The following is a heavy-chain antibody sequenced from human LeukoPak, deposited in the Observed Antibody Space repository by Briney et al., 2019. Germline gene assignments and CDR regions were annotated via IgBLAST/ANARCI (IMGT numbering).Heavy chain of an antibody. CDR1: GFSFTTYG. V-gene: IGHV3-21*01. CDR2: ISGSGSNT. Sequence: KPGGSLRLSCAASGFSFTTYGMSWVRQAPEKGLEWVSTISGSGSNTYYADSVKGRFTISRDNAKNSLYLQMNSLRAEDTAVYYCARWGAVTRDFDYWGQGTLVTVSS. D-gene: IGHD4-17*01. CDR3: ARWGAVTRDFDY. J-gene: IGHJ4*02.